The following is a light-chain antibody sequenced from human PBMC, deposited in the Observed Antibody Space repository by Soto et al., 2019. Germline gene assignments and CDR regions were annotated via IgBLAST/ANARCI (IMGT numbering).Light chain of an antibody. CDR1: RSNIGSNT. V-gene: IGLV1-44*01. J-gene: IGLJ2*01. CDR2: RNN. Sequence: QSVLTQPPSASATPGQRVTISCSGSRSNIGSNTINWYQQVPGTAPKLLIYRNNQRPSGVPDRFSGSKSGTSGSLAISGLQSEDEADYYCAAWDDILNGVVFGGGTQLTVL. CDR3: AAWDDILNGVV.